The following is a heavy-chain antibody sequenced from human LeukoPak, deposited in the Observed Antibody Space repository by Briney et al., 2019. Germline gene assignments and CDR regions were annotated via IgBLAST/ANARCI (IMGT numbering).Heavy chain of an antibody. CDR2: ISGSSGST. Sequence: PGGSLRLSCAASGFTFSSYAMSWVRQAPGKGLEWVSAISGSSGSTYYADSVKGRFTISRDNSKNTLYLQMNSLRAEDTAVYYCVAETVVVVPAAIYWGQGTLVTVSS. CDR1: GFTFSSYA. D-gene: IGHD2-2*02. CDR3: VAETVVVVPAAIY. J-gene: IGHJ4*02. V-gene: IGHV3-23*01.